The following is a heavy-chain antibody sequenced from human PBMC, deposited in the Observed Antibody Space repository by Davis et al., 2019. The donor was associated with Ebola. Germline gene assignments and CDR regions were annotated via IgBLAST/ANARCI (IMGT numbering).Heavy chain of an antibody. Sequence: MPSETLSLTCTVSGGSISSYYWSWIRQPPGKGLEWIGYIYYSGSTNYNPSLKSRVTISVDTSKNQFSLKLSSVTAADTAVYYCAEDLGANSYWGQGTLVTVSS. D-gene: IGHD1-26*01. J-gene: IGHJ4*02. CDR3: AEDLGANSY. CDR1: GGSISSYY. CDR2: IYYSGST. V-gene: IGHV4-59*01.